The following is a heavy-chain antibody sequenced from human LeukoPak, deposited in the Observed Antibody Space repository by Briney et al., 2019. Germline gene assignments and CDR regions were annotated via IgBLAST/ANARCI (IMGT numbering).Heavy chain of an antibody. Sequence: GGSLRLSCAASGFTFSSYAMSWVRQAPGKGLEWVSAISGSGGSTYYADSVKGRFTISRDNSKNTLYLQMNSLRAEDTAVYYCARDGSDLMIVVAYDAFDIWGQGTMVTVSS. CDR3: ARDGSDLMIVVAYDAFDI. J-gene: IGHJ3*02. V-gene: IGHV3-23*01. CDR2: ISGSGGST. D-gene: IGHD3-22*01. CDR1: GFTFSSYA.